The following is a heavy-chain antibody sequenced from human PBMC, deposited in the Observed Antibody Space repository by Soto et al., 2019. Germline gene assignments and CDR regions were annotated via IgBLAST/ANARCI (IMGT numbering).Heavy chain of an antibody. CDR3: ARQSYYYDSSGYYNYFDY. CDR1: GYSFTSYW. CDR2: IYPGDSDT. D-gene: IGHD3-22*01. Sequence: GESLKISCKGSGYSFTSYWIGWVRQMPGKGLEWMGIIYPGDSDTRYSPSFQGQVTISADKSISTAYLQWSSLKASDTAMYYCARQSYYYDSSGYYNYFDYWGQGTLVTVSS. J-gene: IGHJ4*02. V-gene: IGHV5-51*01.